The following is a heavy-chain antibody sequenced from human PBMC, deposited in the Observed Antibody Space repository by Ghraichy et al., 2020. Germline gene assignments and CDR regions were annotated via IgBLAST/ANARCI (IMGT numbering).Heavy chain of an antibody. V-gene: IGHV3-48*03. CDR2: ISSSGSSP. Sequence: GGSLRLSCEASGFTFNIYEMNWVRQVPGKGLEWVSYISSSGSSPMYTDSVKGRFTISRDNAKSSLYLQMNSLRVEDTAIYYCVRGTERRTGAGTSWFDPWGQGTLVTVFS. CDR3: VRGTERRTGAGTSWFDP. D-gene: IGHD6-13*01. CDR1: GFTFNIYE. J-gene: IGHJ5*02.